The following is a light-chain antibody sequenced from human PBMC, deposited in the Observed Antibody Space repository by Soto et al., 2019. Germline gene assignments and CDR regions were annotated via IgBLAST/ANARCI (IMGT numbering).Light chain of an antibody. Sequence: QSVLTQPPSASGSPGQSVTISCTGTSSDVGGYNFVSWYQQYPTKAPKLMIYEVSKRPSGVPDRFSGSKSVNTTFLTVSELQADDESEYDSSSYAGGYHRCVFCRGTKVTVL. CDR3: SSYAGGYHRCV. CDR1: SSDVGGYNF. CDR2: EVS. J-gene: IGLJ3*02. V-gene: IGLV2-8*01.